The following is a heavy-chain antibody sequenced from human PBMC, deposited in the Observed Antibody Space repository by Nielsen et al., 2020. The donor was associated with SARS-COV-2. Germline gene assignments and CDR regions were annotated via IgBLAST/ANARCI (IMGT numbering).Heavy chain of an antibody. Sequence: GESLKISCSASGFTFSSYAMHWVRQAPGKGLEYVSAISSNGGSTYYADSVKGRFTISRDNSKNTLYLQMSSLRAEDTAVYYCVKPPGSSGWSEYFQHWGQGTLVTVSS. V-gene: IGHV3-64D*06. D-gene: IGHD6-19*01. CDR1: GFTFSSYA. CDR3: VKPPGSSGWSEYFQH. CDR2: ISSNGGST. J-gene: IGHJ1*01.